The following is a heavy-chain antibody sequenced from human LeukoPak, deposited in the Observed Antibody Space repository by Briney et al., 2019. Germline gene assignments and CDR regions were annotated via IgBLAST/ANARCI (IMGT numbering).Heavy chain of an antibody. Sequence: PGGSLRLSCAASGFTFSSYAMSWVRQAPGKGLEWVSGISGSGDSTYYADSVKGRFTISRDISKNKVYLQMNSLSAEDTAVYYCAKDRGRYYASSGYYWGYYFDSWGQGILVTVST. J-gene: IGHJ4*02. CDR2: ISGSGDST. D-gene: IGHD3-22*01. V-gene: IGHV3-23*01. CDR3: AKDRGRYYASSGYYWGYYFDS. CDR1: GFTFSSYA.